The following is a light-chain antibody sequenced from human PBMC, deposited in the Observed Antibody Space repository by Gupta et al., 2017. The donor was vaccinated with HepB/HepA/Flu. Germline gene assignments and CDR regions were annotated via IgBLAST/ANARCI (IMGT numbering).Light chain of an antibody. Sequence: EIVMTQSPATLSVSPGERATLSCRASQSVSSSLAWYQQKPGQAPRILIYGASTRATGSPARCSGSGSGTEYTPLISSLQSEDFSVYYCQQYNNRSPWTFGPGTKVDIK. J-gene: IGKJ1*01. CDR3: QQYNNRSPWT. CDR2: GAS. CDR1: QSVSSS. V-gene: IGKV3-15*01.